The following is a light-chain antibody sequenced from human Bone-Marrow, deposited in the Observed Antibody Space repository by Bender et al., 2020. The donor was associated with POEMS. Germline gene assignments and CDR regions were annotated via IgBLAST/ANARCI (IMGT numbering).Light chain of an antibody. V-gene: IGLV2-11*01. J-gene: IGLJ3*02. CDR3: CSYAGTFSWV. Sequence: QSVLTQPPSASGSPGQSVTISCTGTSSDVGRYDYVAWYQQHPGKAPKLIIYDVFKCPSGVPDRFSGSKSGNTASLTISGLQAEDEADYYCCSYAGTFSWVFGGGTKLTVL. CDR2: DVF. CDR1: SSDVGRYDY.